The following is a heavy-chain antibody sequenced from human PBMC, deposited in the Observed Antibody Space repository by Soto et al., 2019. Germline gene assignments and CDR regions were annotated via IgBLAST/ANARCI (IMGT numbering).Heavy chain of an antibody. CDR2: ISSSGSTI. CDR1: GFTFSSYE. Sequence: GGSLRLSCAASGFTFSSYEMNWVRQAPGKGLEWVSYISSSGSTIYYADSVKGRFTISRDNAKNSLYLQMNSLRAEDTAVYYCARARNTVIIGPTLDYWGQGTLVTVSS. CDR3: ARARNTVIIGPTLDY. V-gene: IGHV3-48*03. J-gene: IGHJ4*02. D-gene: IGHD4-17*01.